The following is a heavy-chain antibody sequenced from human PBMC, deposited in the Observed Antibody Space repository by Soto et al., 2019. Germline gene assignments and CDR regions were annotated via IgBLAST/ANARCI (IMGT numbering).Heavy chain of an antibody. Sequence: EVQLLESGGGLVQPGGSLRLSCAASGFTFSSYAMSWVRQAPGKGLEWVSAISGSGGSTYYADSVKGRFTISRDNSKNTQYLQMNSLRAEDTAVYYCAKVSGVAVAPFYYWGQGTLVTVSS. V-gene: IGHV3-23*01. CDR1: GFTFSSYA. CDR3: AKVSGVAVAPFYY. CDR2: ISGSGGST. J-gene: IGHJ4*02. D-gene: IGHD6-19*01.